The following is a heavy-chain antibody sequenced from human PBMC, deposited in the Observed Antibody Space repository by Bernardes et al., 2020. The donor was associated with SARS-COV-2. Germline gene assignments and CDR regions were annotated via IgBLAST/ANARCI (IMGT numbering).Heavy chain of an antibody. CDR2: INHNAHT. Sequence: SETLSLTCGVYGGSFVGYYWTWIRQAPGKGLEWIGDINHNAHTDYSPSLKRRATISIDTSKKQFSLNLTSVTAADTAVYYCARGQPGYCSTFSCKDSYMDVWGKGTTVTVSS. CDR3: ARGQPGYCSTFSCKDSYMDV. V-gene: IGHV4-34*01. D-gene: IGHD2-2*01. CDR1: GGSFVGYY. J-gene: IGHJ6*03.